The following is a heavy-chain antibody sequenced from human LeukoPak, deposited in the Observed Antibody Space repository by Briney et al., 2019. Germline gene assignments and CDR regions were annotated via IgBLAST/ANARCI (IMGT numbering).Heavy chain of an antibody. V-gene: IGHV4-39*01. J-gene: IGHJ6*04. CDR2: IYYSGST. CDR1: GGSISSSSYY. CDR3: ARQEPFGYSVL. Sequence: ASETLSLTCTVSGGSISSSSYYWGWIRQPPGKGLEWIGSIYYSGSTYYNPSLKSRVTISVDTSKNQFSLKLSSVTAADTAVYYCARQEPFGYSVLWGKGTTVTISS. D-gene: IGHD5-18*01.